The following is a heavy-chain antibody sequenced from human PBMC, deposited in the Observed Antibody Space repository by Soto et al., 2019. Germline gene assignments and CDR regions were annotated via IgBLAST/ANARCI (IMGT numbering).Heavy chain of an antibody. CDR3: MGGGGGDSPIYY. Sequence: ASVKVSCKTSGYTFSAFYVHWARLAPGRGFEWLGWINPSNELTTFSQSFQGRVTMTRDTSTNTVHMELNSLTFDDTAVYNCMGGGGGDSPIYYWGQGTQVTVSS. D-gene: IGHD2-21*01. CDR2: INPSNELT. J-gene: IGHJ4*02. CDR1: GYTFSAFY. V-gene: IGHV1-2*02.